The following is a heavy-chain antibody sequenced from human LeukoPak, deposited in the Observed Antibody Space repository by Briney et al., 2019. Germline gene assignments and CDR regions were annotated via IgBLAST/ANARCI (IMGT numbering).Heavy chain of an antibody. J-gene: IGHJ3*01. Sequence: SETLSLTCTVSGGSISGYYWSWIRQPPGKGLEWIGEISHSGTTNYNPSLKSRVTISVDTSKNQFSLMLTSVTAADMAVYYCAREIYSPGWDAFDLWGQGTMVIVSS. CDR2: ISHSGTT. CDR1: GGSISGYY. CDR3: AREIYSPGWDAFDL. D-gene: IGHD6-19*01. V-gene: IGHV4-34*01.